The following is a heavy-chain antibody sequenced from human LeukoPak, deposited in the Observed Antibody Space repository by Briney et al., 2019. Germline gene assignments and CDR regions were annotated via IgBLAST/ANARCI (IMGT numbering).Heavy chain of an antibody. V-gene: IGHV4-59*08. CDR1: GGSISSYY. J-gene: IGHJ4*02. CDR3: ARLRLGFYFDY. D-gene: IGHD3-16*01. CDR2: IYYNGST. Sequence: SETLSLTCTVSGGSISSYYWSWIRHPPGKGLECIGYIYYNGSTNYNPTLKSRLTISVATSKNQFSLKLSLVTAAETAVYHGARLRLGFYFDYWGQGTLVTVSS.